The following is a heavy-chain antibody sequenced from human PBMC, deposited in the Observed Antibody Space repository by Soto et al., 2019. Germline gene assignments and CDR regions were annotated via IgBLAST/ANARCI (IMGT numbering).Heavy chain of an antibody. Sequence: PSETLSPPCAVYGGAFSGYYRGWVRQPPGKGLEWIGEINHSGSTNYKPSLKSRVTITVEPSKSKFSMKLSSVNAADTAVYYCARGNRNSSGWYRVYGMDVWGQGTTVTVYS. CDR2: INHSGST. J-gene: IGHJ6*02. V-gene: IGHV4-34*01. D-gene: IGHD6-19*01. CDR1: GGAFSGYY. CDR3: ARGNRNSSGWYRVYGMDV.